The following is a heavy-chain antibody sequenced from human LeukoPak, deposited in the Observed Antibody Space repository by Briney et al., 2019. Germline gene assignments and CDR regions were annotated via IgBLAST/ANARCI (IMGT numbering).Heavy chain of an antibody. D-gene: IGHD3-22*01. V-gene: IGHV3-74*01. Sequence: GGSLRLSCAASGFTFSPYWMHWVRQAPGKGLVWVSRIKSDGSTNYADSVKGRFTISRDNAKNTVSLQMNSLRAEDTGVYFCARAPSEIGGYYPEYFRHWGQGTLVTVPS. CDR1: GFTFSPYW. J-gene: IGHJ1*01. CDR2: IKSDGST. CDR3: ARAPSEIGGYYPEYFRH.